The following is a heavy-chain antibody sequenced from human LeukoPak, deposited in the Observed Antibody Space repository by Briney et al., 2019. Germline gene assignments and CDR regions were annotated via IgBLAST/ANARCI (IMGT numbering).Heavy chain of an antibody. J-gene: IGHJ5*02. CDR1: GFTFSSYS. CDR2: ISSSSSYI. Sequence: GGSLRLSCAASGFTFSSYSMNWVRQAPGKGLEWVSSISSSSSYIYYADSVKGRFTISRDNAKNSLYLQMNSLRAEDTAVYYCARDMLPAALSVGHHWFDPWGQGTLVTVSS. V-gene: IGHV3-21*01. D-gene: IGHD2-2*01. CDR3: ARDMLPAALSVGHHWFDP.